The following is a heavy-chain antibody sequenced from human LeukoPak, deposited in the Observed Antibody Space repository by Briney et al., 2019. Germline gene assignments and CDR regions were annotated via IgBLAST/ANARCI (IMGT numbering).Heavy chain of an antibody. V-gene: IGHV3-13*01. CDR1: GFTFSSYD. Sequence: GGSLRLSCAASGFTFSSYDMHWVRQATGKGLEWVSAIGTAGDTYYPGSVKGRFAISRENAKNSLYLQMNSLRAGDTAVYYCARGSSSSGYGYFDYWGQGTLVTVSS. CDR3: ARGSSSSGYGYFDY. J-gene: IGHJ4*02. D-gene: IGHD5-12*01. CDR2: IGTAGDT.